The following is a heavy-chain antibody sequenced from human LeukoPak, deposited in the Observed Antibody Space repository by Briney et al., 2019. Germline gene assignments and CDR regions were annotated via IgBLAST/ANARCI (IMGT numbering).Heavy chain of an antibody. D-gene: IGHD5-12*01. V-gene: IGHV3-23*01. CDR2: IIGSSGST. Sequence: GGSLRLSCVASGFSFNNYAMSWVRQAPGKGLEWVSLIIGSSGSTFYADSVKSRFTISRDKSENTLYLQMNSLRAEDTAVYYCAKGAYDYIEIAYFDYWGQGSLVTVSS. J-gene: IGHJ4*02. CDR1: GFSFNNYA. CDR3: AKGAYDYIEIAYFDY.